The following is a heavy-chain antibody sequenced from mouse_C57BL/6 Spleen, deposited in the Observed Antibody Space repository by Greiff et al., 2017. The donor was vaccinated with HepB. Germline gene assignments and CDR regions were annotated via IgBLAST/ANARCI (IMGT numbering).Heavy chain of an antibody. CDR2: IDPSDSYT. CDR1: GYTFTSYW. CDR3: ASALDGYYGFAY. D-gene: IGHD2-3*01. J-gene: IGHJ3*01. Sequence: KQPGAELVKPGASVKLSCKASGYTFTSYWMQWVKQRPGQGLEWIGEIDPSDSYTNYNQKFKGKATLTVDTSSSTAYMQLSSLTSEDSAVYYCASALDGYYGFAYWGQGTLVTVSA. V-gene: IGHV1-50*01.